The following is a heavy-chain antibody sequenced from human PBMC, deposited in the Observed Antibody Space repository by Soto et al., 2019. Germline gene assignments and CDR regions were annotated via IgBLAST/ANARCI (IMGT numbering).Heavy chain of an antibody. J-gene: IGHJ4*02. V-gene: IGHV3-30*18. CDR2: ISYDGSNK. CDR1: GFTFSGYG. Sequence: GGSLRLSCAASGFTFSGYGMHWVRQAPGKGLEWVAVISYDGSNKYYADSVKGRFTISRDNSKNTLYLQMNSLRAEDTAVYYCAKDLSSGTYLGGYFDYWGQGTLVTVSS. CDR3: AKDLSSGTYLGGYFDY. D-gene: IGHD3-10*01.